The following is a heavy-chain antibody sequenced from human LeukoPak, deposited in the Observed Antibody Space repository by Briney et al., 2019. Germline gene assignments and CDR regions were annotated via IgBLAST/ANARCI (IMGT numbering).Heavy chain of an antibody. D-gene: IGHD3-10*01. J-gene: IGHJ6*03. V-gene: IGHV4-4*07. CDR1: GGSISSYY. CDR3: ARLKGYGSGSYYYYYYYMDV. Sequence: SETLSLTCSVSGGSISSYYWSWIRQPAGKGLEWIGRIYSSGTITYNPSLQSRVTISVDTSKNQFSLKLSSVTAADTAVYYCARLKGYGSGSYYYYYYYMDVWGKGTTVIVSS. CDR2: IYSSGTI.